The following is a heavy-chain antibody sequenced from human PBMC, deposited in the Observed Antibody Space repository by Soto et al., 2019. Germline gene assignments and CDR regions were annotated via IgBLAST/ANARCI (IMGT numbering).Heavy chain of an antibody. D-gene: IGHD3-10*01. CDR1: GFIFDDYA. Sequence: GGSLRLSCVASGFIFDDYAMSWVRQAPGKGLEWVSGINWNGGSTGYADSVKGRFTISRDNAKNSLYLQLNSLGAEDTAFYYCARLMRSGSYYNDYYYYALDVWGQGTTVTVSS. V-gene: IGHV3-20*04. CDR2: INWNGGST. J-gene: IGHJ6*01. CDR3: ARLMRSGSYYNDYYYYALDV.